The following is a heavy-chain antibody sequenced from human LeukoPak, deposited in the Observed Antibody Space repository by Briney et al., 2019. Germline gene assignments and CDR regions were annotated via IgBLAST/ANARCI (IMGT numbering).Heavy chain of an antibody. J-gene: IGHJ6*03. CDR1: GFTFSSYG. D-gene: IGHD5-24*01. CDR2: IWYDGSNK. V-gene: IGHV3-33*06. CDR3: AKGYVEMANYYYYMDV. Sequence: GGSLRLSCAASGFTFSSYGMHWVRQAPGKGLEWVAVIWYDGSNKYYADSVKGRFTISRDNSKNTLYLQMNSLRAEGTAVYYCAKGYVEMANYYYYMDVWGKGTTVTVSS.